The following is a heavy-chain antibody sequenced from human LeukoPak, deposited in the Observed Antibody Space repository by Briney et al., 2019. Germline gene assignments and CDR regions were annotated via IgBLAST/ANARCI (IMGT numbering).Heavy chain of an antibody. CDR1: GGSFSGYY. D-gene: IGHD1-1*01. Sequence: SETLSLTCAVYGGSFSGYYWSWIRQPPGKGLEWIGEINHSGSTNYNPSLKSRVTISVDTSKDQFSLKLSSVTAADTAVYCCATLQPEVQGHFDYWGQGTLVTVSS. CDR2: INHSGST. J-gene: IGHJ4*02. CDR3: ATLQPEVQGHFDY. V-gene: IGHV4-34*01.